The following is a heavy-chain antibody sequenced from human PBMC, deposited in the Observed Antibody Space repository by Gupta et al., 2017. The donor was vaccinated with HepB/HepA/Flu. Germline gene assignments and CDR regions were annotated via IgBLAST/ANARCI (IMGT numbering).Heavy chain of an antibody. D-gene: IGHD3-22*01. CDR2: ISGSGGST. J-gene: IGHJ4*02. CDR1: GFTFSSYA. CDR3: AKDKYDSSGYFDY. V-gene: IGHV3-23*01. Sequence: EVQLLESGGGLVQPGGSLRLSCAASGFTFSSYAMSWVRQAPGKGLEWVSAISGSGGSTYYADAVKGRFTISRDNSKNTLYLQMKRLRAEDTAVYYCAKDKYDSSGYFDYWGQGTLVTVSS.